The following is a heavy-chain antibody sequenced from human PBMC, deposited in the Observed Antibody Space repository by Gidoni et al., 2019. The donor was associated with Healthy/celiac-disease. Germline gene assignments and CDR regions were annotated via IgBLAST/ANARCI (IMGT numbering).Heavy chain of an antibody. D-gene: IGHD2-2*01. CDR3: ARGLWDIVVVPAANNWFDP. CDR1: GGSFSGYY. J-gene: IGHJ5*02. Sequence: QVQLQQWGAGLLKPSATLSLTCAVYGGSFSGYYWSWIRQPPGKGLEWIGEINKSGSTNYNPALKSRVTISVDTSKNQFSLKLSSVTAADTAVYYCARGLWDIVVVPAANNWFDPWGQGTLVTVSS. CDR2: INKSGST. V-gene: IGHV4-34*01.